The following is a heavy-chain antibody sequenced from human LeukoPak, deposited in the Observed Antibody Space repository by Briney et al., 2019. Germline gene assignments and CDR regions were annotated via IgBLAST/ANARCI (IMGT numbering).Heavy chain of an antibody. D-gene: IGHD2-2*01. J-gene: IGHJ3*02. CDR1: GGTFSSYA. V-gene: IGHV1-69*06. CDR2: ISPLLGTG. CDR3: AIRGPSRSLFGFDI. Sequence: ASVKVSCKASGGTFSSYAISWVRQAPGQGPEWMGEISPLLGTGNYAQKFQGRVTITADTSTSTAYMELNSLKSEDTAVYYCAIRGPSRSLFGFDIWGQGTMVTVSS.